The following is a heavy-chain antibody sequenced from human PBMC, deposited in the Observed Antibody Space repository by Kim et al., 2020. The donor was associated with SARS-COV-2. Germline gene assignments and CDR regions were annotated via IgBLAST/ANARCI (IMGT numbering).Heavy chain of an antibody. CDR3: ARHSLRFLEWANWFDP. V-gene: IGHV4-39*01. CDR1: GGSISSSSYY. Sequence: SETLSLTCTVSGGSISSSSYYWGWIRQPPGQGLEWIGSIYYSGSSYYTPSLKSRVTISVDTSKNQFSLKLSSVTAADTAVYYCARHSLRFLEWANWFDPWGQGTLVTVCS. CDR2: IYYSGSS. D-gene: IGHD3-3*01. J-gene: IGHJ5*02.